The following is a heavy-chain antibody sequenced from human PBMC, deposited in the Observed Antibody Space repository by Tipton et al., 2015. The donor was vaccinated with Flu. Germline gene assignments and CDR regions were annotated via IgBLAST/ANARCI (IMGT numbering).Heavy chain of an antibody. J-gene: IGHJ6*02. CDR2: IIPILGIA. Sequence: QVQLVQSGAEVKKPGSSVKVSCKASGGTFSSYAISWVRQAPGQGLEWMGGIIPILGIANYAQKFQGRVTITADKSTSTAYMELSSLRSEDTAVYYCAIGRYWSGGSCHWGYYGMDVWGQGTTVTVSS. CDR1: GGTFSSYA. D-gene: IGHD2-15*01. CDR3: AIGRYWSGGSCHWGYYGMDV. V-gene: IGHV1-69*09.